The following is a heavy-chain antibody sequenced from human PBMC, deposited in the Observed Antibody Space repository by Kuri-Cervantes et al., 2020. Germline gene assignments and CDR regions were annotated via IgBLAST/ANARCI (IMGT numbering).Heavy chain of an antibody. D-gene: IGHD1-26*01. J-gene: IGHJ6*02. Sequence: ETLSLTCAASGFTFSSYGMSWVRQAPGKGLEWVSAISGSGGSTYYADSVKGRFTISRDNSKNTLYLQMNSLRAEDTAVYYCARAIVGAGVYYYYGMDVWGQGTTVTVSS. CDR2: ISGSGGST. V-gene: IGHV3-23*01. CDR1: GFTFSSYG. CDR3: ARAIVGAGVYYYYGMDV.